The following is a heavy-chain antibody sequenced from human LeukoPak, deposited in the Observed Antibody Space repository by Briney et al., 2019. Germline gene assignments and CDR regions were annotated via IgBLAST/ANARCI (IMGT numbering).Heavy chain of an antibody. CDR1: GGSISSYY. CDR3: ARDPFSSSHDY. Sequence: SETLSLTCTVSGGSISSYYWSWIRQPPGKGLEWIGYIYYSGSTNYNPSLKSRVTISVDTSKNQFSLKLSSVTAADTAVYYCARDPFSSSHDYWGQGTLVTVSS. J-gene: IGHJ4*02. CDR2: IYYSGST. V-gene: IGHV4-59*01. D-gene: IGHD6-13*01.